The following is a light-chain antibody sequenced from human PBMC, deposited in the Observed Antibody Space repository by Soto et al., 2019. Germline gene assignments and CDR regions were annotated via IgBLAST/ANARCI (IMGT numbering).Light chain of an antibody. V-gene: IGKV3-20*01. CDR1: QSVSSIY. CDR2: GAS. Sequence: EIVLTQSPGTLSLSPGERATLSCRASQSVSSIYLAWYQQKPGQAPRLLIYGASSRATGIPDRFSGSGSVTDFTLTISSLEPEDFAVYYCQQYGSSRWTFGQGTKVEI. J-gene: IGKJ1*01. CDR3: QQYGSSRWT.